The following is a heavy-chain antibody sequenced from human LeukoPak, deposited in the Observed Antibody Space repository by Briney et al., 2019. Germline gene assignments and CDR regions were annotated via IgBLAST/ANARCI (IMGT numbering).Heavy chain of an antibody. J-gene: IGHJ4*02. CDR2: ISGSGGST. CDR3: ANDLGWIQLNLG. Sequence: GGTLRLSCAASGFTFSSYGMSWVRQAPGKGLEGVSAISGSGGSTYYADSVKGRFTISRDNSTNTVYLQMNSLRAEDTAVYYCANDLGWIQLNLGRGQGTLVTVSS. D-gene: IGHD5-18*01. CDR1: GFTFSSYG. V-gene: IGHV3-23*01.